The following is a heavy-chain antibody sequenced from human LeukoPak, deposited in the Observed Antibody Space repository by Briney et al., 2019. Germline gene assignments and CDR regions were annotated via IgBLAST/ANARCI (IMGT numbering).Heavy chain of an antibody. CDR3: ARSIAAAGIFFDY. D-gene: IGHD6-13*01. V-gene: IGHV1-69*13. CDR2: IIPIFGTA. Sequence: ASVKVSCKASGGTFSSYAISWVRQAPGQGLEWMGGIIPIFGTANYAQKFQGRVTITADESTSTAYMELSSLRSEGTAVYYCARSIAAAGIFFDYWGQGTLVTVSS. J-gene: IGHJ4*02. CDR1: GGTFSSYA.